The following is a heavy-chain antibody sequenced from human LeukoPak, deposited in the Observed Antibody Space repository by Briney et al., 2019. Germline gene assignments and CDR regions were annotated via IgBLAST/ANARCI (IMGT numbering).Heavy chain of an antibody. J-gene: IGHJ3*02. Sequence: TGGSLRLSCGASEFSLRSYSMDWVRQGPGKGLEWVSHINSGSSTIYYADSVKGRFTISRDNAGNSLYLHMNSLRAEDTAVYYCARVLLERPGIDSFDMWGQGTMVTVSS. CDR2: INSGSSTI. D-gene: IGHD1-1*01. CDR1: EFSLRSYS. V-gene: IGHV3-48*01. CDR3: ARVLLERPGIDSFDM.